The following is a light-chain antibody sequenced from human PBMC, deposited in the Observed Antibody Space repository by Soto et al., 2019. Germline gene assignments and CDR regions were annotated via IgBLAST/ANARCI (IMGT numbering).Light chain of an antibody. V-gene: IGKV1-39*01. CDR2: AAS. CDR1: QSIRGY. Sequence: VNITCRAGQSIRGYLNWYQHKPGTAPKLLIFAASRLQTGVPLRFSGIASRRNYTIKVCGLRLDDFPPFPCKRAYANPLTDGGGTKVDIK. CDR3: KRAYANPLT. J-gene: IGKJ4*01.